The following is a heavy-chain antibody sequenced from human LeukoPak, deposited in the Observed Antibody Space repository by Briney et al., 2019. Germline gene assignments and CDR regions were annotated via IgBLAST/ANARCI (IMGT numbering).Heavy chain of an antibody. V-gene: IGHV3-23*01. J-gene: IGHJ3*02. Sequence: QPGGSLRLSCAASGFTFSSYAMNWVRQAPGKGLEWVSTISGSGGSKHYADSVEGRFTISRDNSKNTVYLQMNSLRAEDTAIYYCAKPLPSNVPPWAFDIWGQGTMVTVSS. CDR1: GFTFSSYA. CDR2: ISGSGGSK. CDR3: AKPLPSNVPPWAFDI. D-gene: IGHD4-11*01.